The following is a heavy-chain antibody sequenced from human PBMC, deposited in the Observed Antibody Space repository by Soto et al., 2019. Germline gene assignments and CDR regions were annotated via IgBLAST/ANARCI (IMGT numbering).Heavy chain of an antibody. CDR2: ISGSGGST. CDR1: GFTFSSYA. D-gene: IGHD3-10*01. J-gene: IGHJ4*02. V-gene: IGHV3-23*01. CDR3: AKAPYGSGSHFDY. Sequence: EVQLLESGGGLVQPGGSLRLSCAASGFTFSSYAMSWVRQAPGKGLEWVSAISGSGGSTYYADSVKGRFTISRDNSKNTLYLQMNSLRSEDTAVYYCAKAPYGSGSHFDYWGQGTLVTVSS.